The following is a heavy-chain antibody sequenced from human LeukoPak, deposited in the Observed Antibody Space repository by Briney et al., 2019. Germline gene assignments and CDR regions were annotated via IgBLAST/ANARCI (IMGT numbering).Heavy chain of an antibody. CDR3: ARGLAAAGVRPYFDY. Sequence: SETLSLTCTVSGGSISSGSYYWSWIRQPAGKGLEWIGRIYTSGSTNYNPSLKSRVTISVDTSKNQFSLKLSSVTAADTAVYYCARGLAAAGVRPYFDYWGQGTLVTVSS. CDR1: GGSISSGSYY. J-gene: IGHJ4*02. V-gene: IGHV4-61*02. CDR2: IYTSGST. D-gene: IGHD6-13*01.